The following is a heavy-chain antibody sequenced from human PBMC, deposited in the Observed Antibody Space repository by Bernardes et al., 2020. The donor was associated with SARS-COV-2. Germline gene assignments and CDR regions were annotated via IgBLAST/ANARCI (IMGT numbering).Heavy chain of an antibody. CDR2: IIGSGGST. V-gene: IGHV3-23*01. Sequence: GSLSLSCSASGFTFSSYSMSCFLQAPGKGLEWFSAIIGSGGSTYYADSVKGRFTISRDNSKNTLYLQMNSLRAEDTAVYYCAKDYHYYGSGSYSYWGKGTLVTVSS. D-gene: IGHD3-10*01. CDR1: GFTFSSYS. CDR3: AKDYHYYGSGSYSY. J-gene: IGHJ4*02.